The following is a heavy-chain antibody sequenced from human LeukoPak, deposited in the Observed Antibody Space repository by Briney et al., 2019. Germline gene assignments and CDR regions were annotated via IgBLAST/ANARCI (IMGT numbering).Heavy chain of an antibody. Sequence: SETLSLTCTVSGGSISSYYWSWIRQPPGKGLEWIGYIYYSGSTYYNPSLKSRVTISVDTSKNQFSLKLSSVTAADTAVYYCARESGSHIDYWGQGTLVTVSS. D-gene: IGHD1-26*01. V-gene: IGHV4-59*04. CDR2: IYYSGST. CDR3: ARESGSHIDY. J-gene: IGHJ4*02. CDR1: GGSISSYY.